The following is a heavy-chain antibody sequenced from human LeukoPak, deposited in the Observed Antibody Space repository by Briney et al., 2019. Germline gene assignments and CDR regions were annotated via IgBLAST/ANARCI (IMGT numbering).Heavy chain of an antibody. Sequence: GASVKVSCKASGYTFTSYDINWVRQATGQGLEWMGWMNPNSGNTGYAQKFQGRVTITRNTSISTAYMELSSLRSEDTAVYYCARGRKTVRRPVGATSYHLDYWGQGTLVTVSS. CDR2: MNPNSGNT. V-gene: IGHV1-8*03. CDR3: ARGRKTVRRPVGATSYHLDY. J-gene: IGHJ4*02. CDR1: GYTFTSYD. D-gene: IGHD1-26*01.